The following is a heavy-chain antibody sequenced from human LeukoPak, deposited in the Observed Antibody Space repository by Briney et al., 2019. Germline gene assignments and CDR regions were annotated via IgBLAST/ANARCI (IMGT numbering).Heavy chain of an antibody. CDR3: AKVGYCSSTSCYDYGMDV. J-gene: IGHJ6*02. D-gene: IGHD2-2*01. CDR2: ISGSGGST. Sequence: GGSLRLSCAASGFTFSSYAMGWVRQAPGKGLEWVSAISGSGGSTYYADSVKGRFTISRDNSKNTLYLQMNSLRAEDTAVYYCAKVGYCSSTSCYDYGMDVWGQGTTVTVSS. V-gene: IGHV3-23*01. CDR1: GFTFSSYA.